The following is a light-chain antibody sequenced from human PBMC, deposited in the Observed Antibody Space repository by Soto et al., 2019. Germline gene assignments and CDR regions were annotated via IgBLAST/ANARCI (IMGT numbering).Light chain of an antibody. CDR3: QQLDSWLRV. J-gene: IGKJ1*01. CDR1: QSVSSS. V-gene: IGKV3-15*01. CDR2: SGY. Sequence: FVVTQSPDTLSLSPGETATLSCRASQSVSSSVAWYQHKPGQSPRLVVYSGYKRSPGIPARFSGSGSGTDVTLTISSLENDDFSIYYCQQLDSWLRVFGPGTKVEVK.